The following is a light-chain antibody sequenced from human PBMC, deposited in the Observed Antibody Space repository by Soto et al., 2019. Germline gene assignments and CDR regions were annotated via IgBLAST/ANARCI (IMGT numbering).Light chain of an antibody. V-gene: IGLV2-14*01. Sequence: QYALTHPASVSVSPGQSITISCTGTTSDVGSYNYVSWYQKNPGKAPKRLVYDISNRPSGVSNRFSGSKSGNTASLTISGLQPEDAADYYCSSDTSSSPGVFGGRTKLTVL. J-gene: IGLJ3*02. CDR3: SSDTSSSPGV. CDR2: DIS. CDR1: TSDVGSYNY.